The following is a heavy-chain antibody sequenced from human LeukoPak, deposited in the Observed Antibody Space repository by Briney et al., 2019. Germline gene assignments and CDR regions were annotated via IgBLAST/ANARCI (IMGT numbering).Heavy chain of an antibody. CDR1: GFTFSSYA. V-gene: IGHV3-30-3*01. D-gene: IGHD2-21*02. CDR3: ARDSRGDDCYSSYFDY. Sequence: GGSLRLSCAASGFTFSSYAMDWVRQAPGKGLEWVAVISNDGSNKYYADSVKGRFTISRDNSKNTLYLQMNSLRAEDTAVYYCARDSRGDDCYSSYFDYWGQGTLVTVSS. J-gene: IGHJ4*02. CDR2: ISNDGSNK.